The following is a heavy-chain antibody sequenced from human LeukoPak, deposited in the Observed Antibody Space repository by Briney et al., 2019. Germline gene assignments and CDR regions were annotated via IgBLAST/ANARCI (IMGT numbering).Heavy chain of an antibody. CDR2: IYYSGST. V-gene: IGHV4-59*08. CDR1: GGSISSYY. Sequence: PSETLSLTCTVSGGSISSYYWSWIRQPPGKGLECIGYIYYSGSTNANPSLKSRVTISVDTSKNQFSLKLSSVTAADTAVYYCARDGITMVRGVTRADAFDIWGQGTMVTVSS. J-gene: IGHJ3*02. D-gene: IGHD3-10*01. CDR3: ARDGITMVRGVTRADAFDI.